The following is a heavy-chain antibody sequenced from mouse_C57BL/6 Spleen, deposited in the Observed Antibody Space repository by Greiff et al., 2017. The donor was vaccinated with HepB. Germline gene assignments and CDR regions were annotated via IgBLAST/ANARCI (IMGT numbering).Heavy chain of an antibody. CDR2: IFPGSGST. CDR1: GYTFTDYY. V-gene: IGHV1-75*01. CDR3: ARSYYGSSYENYFDY. D-gene: IGHD1-1*01. J-gene: IGHJ2*01. Sequence: QVQLQQSGPELVKPGASVKISCKASGYTFTDYYINWVKQRPGQGLEWIGWIFPGSGSTYYNEKFKGKATLTVDKSSSTAYMLLSSLTSEDSAVYFCARSYYGSSYENYFDYWGQGTTLTVSS.